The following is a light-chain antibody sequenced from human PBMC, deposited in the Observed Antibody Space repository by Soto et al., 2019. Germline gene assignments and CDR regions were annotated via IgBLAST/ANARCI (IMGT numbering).Light chain of an antibody. J-gene: IGKJ1*01. CDR3: QKYNNWPRM. Sequence: EIVCTRSPGTLSFSPVERATIFFRASQIVSSSYLAWYQQKPGQAPRLLIYDASTRATGIPARFSGSGSGTEFTLTISSLQSEDFAVYYCQKYNNWPRMCGQGTKGDIK. CDR2: DAS. V-gene: IGKV3-15*01. CDR1: QIVSSSY.